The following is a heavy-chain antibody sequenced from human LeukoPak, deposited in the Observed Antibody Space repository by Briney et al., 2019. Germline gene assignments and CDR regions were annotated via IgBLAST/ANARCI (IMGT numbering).Heavy chain of an antibody. J-gene: IGHJ4*02. V-gene: IGHV4-59*01. CDR2: IYYSGST. CDR1: GGSISSYY. CDR3: ARGSIRYFDY. Sequence: PSETLSLTCTVSGGSISSYYWSWIRQPPGKGLEWIGYIYYSGSTNYNPSLKSRVTISVDTSKNQFSLKLSSVTAADTAVYYCARGSIRYFDYWGQGTLVTVSS.